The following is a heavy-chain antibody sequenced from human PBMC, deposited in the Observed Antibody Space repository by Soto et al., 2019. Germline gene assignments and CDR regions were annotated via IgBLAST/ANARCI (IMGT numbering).Heavy chain of an antibody. CDR3: SRAFPNRYTEVNEAFDI. CDR1: GFTFSSYS. V-gene: IGHV3-21*01. J-gene: IGHJ3*02. D-gene: IGHD1-26*01. CDR2: ISISSSNI. Sequence: EVQLVESGGGLVKPGGSLRLSCAASGFTFSSYSMNWVRQAPGKGLEWVSSISISSSNIYYADSVKGRFTISRDNDKNSLYLQMNSLRAEDTAVYYCSRAFPNRYTEVNEAFDIWGQGTMVTVSS.